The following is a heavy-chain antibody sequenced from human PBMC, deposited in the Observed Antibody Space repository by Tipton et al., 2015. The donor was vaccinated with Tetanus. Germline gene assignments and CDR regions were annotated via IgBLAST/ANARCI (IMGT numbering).Heavy chain of an antibody. CDR1: GGSFSGYY. V-gene: IGHV4-34*01. CDR3: ARVLEASGWYWSVVDY. CDR2: INHSGST. Sequence: AGLVKPSETLSLTCAVYGGSFSGYYWSWIRQPPGKGLEWIGEINHSGSTNYNPSLKSRVTISVDTSKNQFSLKLSSVTAADTAVYYCARVLEASGWYWSVVDYWGQGTLVTVSS. D-gene: IGHD6-19*01. J-gene: IGHJ4*02.